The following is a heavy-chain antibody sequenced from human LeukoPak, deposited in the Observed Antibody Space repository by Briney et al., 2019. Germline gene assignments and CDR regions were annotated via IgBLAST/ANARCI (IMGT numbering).Heavy chain of an antibody. CDR1: GGTFSSYA. V-gene: IGHV1-8*02. Sequence: ASVKVSCKASGGTFSSYAINWVRQATGQGLEWMGWMNPNSGNTGYAQKFQGRVTMTRNTSISTAYMELSSLRSEDTAVYYCARSRLADRDLDLTSSFDYWGQGTLVTVSS. J-gene: IGHJ4*02. CDR2: MNPNSGNT. CDR3: ARSRLADRDLDLTSSFDY. D-gene: IGHD3/OR15-3a*01.